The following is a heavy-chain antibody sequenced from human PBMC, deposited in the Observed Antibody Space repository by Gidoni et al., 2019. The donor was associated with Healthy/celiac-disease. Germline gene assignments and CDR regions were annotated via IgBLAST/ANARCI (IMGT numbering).Heavy chain of an antibody. J-gene: IGHJ4*02. V-gene: IGHV4-34*01. CDR1: GWSFSGYY. CDR2: INHSGST. D-gene: IGHD4-17*01. CDR3: ARRGSDTVTTLDY. Sequence: HVQLQQCGAGRMTPSEPLSLTCAVSGWSFSGYYWSWIRQPPGKGLEWIGEINHSGSTNDNPSLKSRVTISVDTSKNQFSLKLSSVTAADTAVYYCARRGSDTVTTLDYWGQGTLVTVSS.